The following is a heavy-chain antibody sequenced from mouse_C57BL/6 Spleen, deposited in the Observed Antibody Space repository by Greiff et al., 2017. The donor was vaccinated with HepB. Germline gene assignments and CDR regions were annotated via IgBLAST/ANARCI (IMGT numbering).Heavy chain of an antibody. CDR2: INPGSGGT. Sequence: VMLVESGAELVRPGTSVKVSCKASGYAFTNYLIEWVKQRPGQGLEWIGVINPGSGGTNYNEKFKGKATLTADKSSSTAYMQLSSLTSEDSAVYFCARSGEDYGSSYVRMDYWGQGTSVTVSS. D-gene: IGHD1-1*01. V-gene: IGHV1-54*01. J-gene: IGHJ4*01. CDR3: ARSGEDYGSSYVRMDY. CDR1: GYAFTNYL.